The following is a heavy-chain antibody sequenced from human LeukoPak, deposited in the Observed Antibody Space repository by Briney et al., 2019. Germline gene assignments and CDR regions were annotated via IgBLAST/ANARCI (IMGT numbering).Heavy chain of an antibody. Sequence: GASVKVSCKASGYTFTGYYMHWVRQAPGQGLEWMGWMNPNSGNTGYAQKFQGRVTITRNTSISTAYMELSSLRSEDTAVYYCARSSESGSFDYWGQGTLVTVSS. J-gene: IGHJ4*02. D-gene: IGHD5-12*01. CDR3: ARSSESGSFDY. CDR2: MNPNSGNT. CDR1: GYTFTGYY. V-gene: IGHV1-8*03.